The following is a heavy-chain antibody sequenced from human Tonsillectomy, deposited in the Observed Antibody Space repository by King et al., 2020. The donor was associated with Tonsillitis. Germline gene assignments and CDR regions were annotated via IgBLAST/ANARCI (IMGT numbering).Heavy chain of an antibody. CDR3: ATDRDYYDTSDFYWLISYYFAS. J-gene: IGHJ4*02. D-gene: IGHD3-22*01. CDR1: GFIFSSYA. V-gene: IGHV3-30-3*01. Sequence: VQLVESGGGVVQPGRSLRLSCAASGFIFSSYAMHWVRQAPGKGLEWVAVISYDGSNKNYADSVKGRFTISRDNSKNTVYLQMNSLRAADTAVYYCATDRDYYDTSDFYWLISYYFASWGQGTLVTVSS. CDR2: ISYDGSNK.